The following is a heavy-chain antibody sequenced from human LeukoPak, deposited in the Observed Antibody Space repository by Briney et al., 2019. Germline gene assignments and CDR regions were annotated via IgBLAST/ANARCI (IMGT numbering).Heavy chain of an antibody. J-gene: IGHJ6*03. Sequence: ASVKVSCKASGGTFSSYAISWVRQAPGQGLEWVGGIIPIFGTANYAQKFQGRVTITTDESTSTAYMELSSLRSEDTAVYYCARGSSTSLPYYYYMDVWGKGTTVTVSS. CDR1: GGTFSSYA. CDR3: ARGSSTSLPYYYYMDV. V-gene: IGHV1-69*05. D-gene: IGHD2-2*01. CDR2: IIPIFGTA.